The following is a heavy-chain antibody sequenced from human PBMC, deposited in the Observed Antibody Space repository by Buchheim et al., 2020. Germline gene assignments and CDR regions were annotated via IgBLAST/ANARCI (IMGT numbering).Heavy chain of an antibody. Sequence: EVQLVEYGGTLRQPGGSLRLSCGAFGFTFSRFDMSWVRQAPGEGLEWVSDISGGGDKTYYADSVKGRFTISRGNSKNTLYLQMNSLRVEDTAIYYCAKIGFYTDDYWGQGT. V-gene: IGHV3-23*04. CDR3: AKIGFYTDDY. J-gene: IGHJ4*02. CDR2: ISGGGDKT. CDR1: GFTFSRFD. D-gene: IGHD2-2*02.